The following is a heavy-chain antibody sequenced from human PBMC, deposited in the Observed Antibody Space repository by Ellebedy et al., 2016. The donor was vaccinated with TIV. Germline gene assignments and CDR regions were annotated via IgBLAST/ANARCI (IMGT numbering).Heavy chain of an antibody. CDR3: ARRKVTIPRADAYFDY. V-gene: IGHV4-39*01. CDR1: GGSISSSSYY. D-gene: IGHD3-3*01. CDR2: IYYSGNT. Sequence: SETLSLTXTVSGGSISSSSYYWGWIRQPPGKGLEWIGSIYYSGNTYYNPSLKSRVTISIDTSKNQFSLRLSSVTAADTAIYRSARRKVTIPRADAYFDYWGQGILVTVSS. J-gene: IGHJ4*02.